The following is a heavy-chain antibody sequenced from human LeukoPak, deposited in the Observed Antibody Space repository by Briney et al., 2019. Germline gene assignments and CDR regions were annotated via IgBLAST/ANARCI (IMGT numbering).Heavy chain of an antibody. D-gene: IGHD6-19*01. CDR1: GGSISPYH. V-gene: IGHV4-59*12. Sequence: SETLSLTCTVSGGSISPYHWSWIRQPPGKGLEWIGYIYYSGSTNYNPSLKSRVTISVDTSKNQFSLELSSVTAADTAVYYCARDSSGWFPRRCYFDYWGQGALVTVSS. CDR2: IYYSGST. CDR3: ARDSSGWFPRRCYFDY. J-gene: IGHJ4*02.